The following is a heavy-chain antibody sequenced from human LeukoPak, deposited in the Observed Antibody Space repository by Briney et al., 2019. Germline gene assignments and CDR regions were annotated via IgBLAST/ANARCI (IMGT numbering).Heavy chain of an antibody. CDR2: IYYSGST. CDR3: AKSQPGGITISGPDAFDI. J-gene: IGHJ3*02. D-gene: IGHD3-9*01. V-gene: IGHV4-59*12. CDR1: GGSISSYY. Sequence: SETLSLTCTVSGGSISSYYWSWIRQPPGKGLEWIGYIYYSGSTNYNPSLKSRVTISVDTSKNQFSLKLSSVTAADTAVYYCAKSQPGGITISGPDAFDIWGQGTMVTVSS.